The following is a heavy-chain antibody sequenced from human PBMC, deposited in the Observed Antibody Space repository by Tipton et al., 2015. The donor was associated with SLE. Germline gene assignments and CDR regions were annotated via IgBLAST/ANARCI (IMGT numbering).Heavy chain of an antibody. J-gene: IGHJ5*01. D-gene: IGHD5-18*01. CDR1: GDSISGSY. CDR3: ARATDTAMAAGWFAS. V-gene: IGHV4-59*01. Sequence: TLSLTCSVTGDSISGSYWNWIRQSPGKGLEWIGYVYDTERPIYNPSLQSRVTISSDMSKSQVSLRLTSVTVADTGVYYCARATDTAMAAGWFASWGQGTLVTVSS. CDR2: VYDTERP.